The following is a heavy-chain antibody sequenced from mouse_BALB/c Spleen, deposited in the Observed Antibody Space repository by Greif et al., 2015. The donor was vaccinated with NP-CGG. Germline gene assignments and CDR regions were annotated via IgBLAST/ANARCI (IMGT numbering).Heavy chain of an antibody. CDR1: GYTFTSSW. CDR3: ARAIYYGSSYDWYFDV. D-gene: IGHD1-1*01. Sequence: VQLQQSGSVLVRPGASVKLSCKASGYTFTSSWMHWAKQRPGQGLEWIGEIHPNSGNTNYNEKFKGKATLTVDTSSSTAYVDLSSLTSEDSAVYYCARAIYYGSSYDWYFDVWGAGTTVTVSS. J-gene: IGHJ1*01. V-gene: IGHV1S130*01. CDR2: IHPNSGNT.